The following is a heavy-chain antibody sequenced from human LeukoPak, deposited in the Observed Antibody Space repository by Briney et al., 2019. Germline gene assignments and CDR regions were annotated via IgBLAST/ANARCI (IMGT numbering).Heavy chain of an antibody. V-gene: IGHV4-30-4*01. CDR1: GGSISSGDYY. CDR3: ARDSPYDSSGFGTDV. D-gene: IGHD3-22*01. Sequence: PSQTLSLTCTVSGGSISSGDYYWSWIRQPPGKGLEWIGYIYYSGSTYYNPSLKSRVTISVDTSKNQFSLKLSSVTAADTAVYYCARDSPYDSSGFGTDVWGQGTTVTVSS. CDR2: IYYSGST. J-gene: IGHJ6*02.